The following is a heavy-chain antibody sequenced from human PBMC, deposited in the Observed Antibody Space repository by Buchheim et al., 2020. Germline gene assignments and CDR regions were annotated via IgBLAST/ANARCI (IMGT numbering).Heavy chain of an antibody. CDR1: GFTFRNFG. J-gene: IGHJ4*02. CDR2: ISYDGSNK. Sequence: QVQLVESGGGVVQPGRSLRLSCAGSGFTFRNFGLHWVRQAPGKGLEWVAFISYDGSNKYYADSVEGRFTISRDNSKNSLYLQMNSLRAEDTAVYYCARGYSYGYWGQGTL. CDR3: ARGYSYGY. D-gene: IGHD5-18*01. V-gene: IGHV3-30*03.